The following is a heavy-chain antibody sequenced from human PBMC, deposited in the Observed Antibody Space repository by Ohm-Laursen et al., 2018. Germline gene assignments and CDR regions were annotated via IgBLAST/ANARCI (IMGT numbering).Heavy chain of an antibody. CDR1: GGSISSYY. Sequence: SETLSLTCTVSGGSISSYYWSWIRQPPGKGLEWIGYIYYTGSTNYNPSLNSRVTMSVDTSRNQFSLKLTSVTAADTAVYYCARDRIAYCPTTSCDNFGMDVWGQGTTVTVSS. D-gene: IGHD2-2*01. CDR2: IYYTGST. J-gene: IGHJ6*02. V-gene: IGHV4-59*01. CDR3: ARDRIAYCPTTSCDNFGMDV.